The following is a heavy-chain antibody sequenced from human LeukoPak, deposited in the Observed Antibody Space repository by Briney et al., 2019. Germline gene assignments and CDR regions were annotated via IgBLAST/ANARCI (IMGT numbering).Heavy chain of an antibody. J-gene: IGHJ4*02. CDR2: VSTYDGNT. V-gene: IGHV1-18*01. CDR3: AREVIKGSRGGGSKYFDY. CDR1: GYTFTSYG. D-gene: IGHD2-21*01. Sequence: ASVKVSCKASGYTFTSYGISWVRQAPRQGLEWTGSVSTYDGNTNYTQKLQGRVTMTTDTSTSTAYMELGSLRSDDTAVYYCAREVIKGSRGGGSKYFDYWGQGTLVTVSS.